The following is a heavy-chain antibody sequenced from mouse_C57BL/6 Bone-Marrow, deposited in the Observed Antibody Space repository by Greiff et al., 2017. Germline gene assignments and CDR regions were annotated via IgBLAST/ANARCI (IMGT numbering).Heavy chain of an antibody. Sequence: QVQLQQPGAELVKPGASVKLSCKASGYTFTSYWMQWVKQRPGQGLEWIGEIDPSDSYTNYNQKFKGKATLTVDTSSSTAYMQLSSLTSEDSAVYDCARGPRTVYYYAMDYWGKGTAITVST. CDR1: GYTFTSYW. D-gene: IGHD1-1*01. V-gene: IGHV1-50*01. CDR3: ARGPRTVYYYAMDY. J-gene: IGHJ4*01. CDR2: IDPSDSYT.